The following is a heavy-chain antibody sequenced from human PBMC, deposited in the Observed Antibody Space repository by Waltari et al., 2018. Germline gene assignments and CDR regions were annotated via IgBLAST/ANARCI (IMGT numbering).Heavy chain of an antibody. CDR2: IWYDGSNK. V-gene: IGHV3-30*18. J-gene: IGHJ3*02. CDR3: AKDLGSEGYDAFDI. CDR1: GFTFSSYG. D-gene: IGHD3-16*01. Sequence: QVQLVESGGGVVQPGRSLRLSCAASGFTFSSYGMHWVRQAPGKGLEWVAVIWYDGSNKYYADPVKGRFTISRDNSKNTLYLQMNSLRAEDTAMYYCAKDLGSEGYDAFDIWGQGTMVTVSS.